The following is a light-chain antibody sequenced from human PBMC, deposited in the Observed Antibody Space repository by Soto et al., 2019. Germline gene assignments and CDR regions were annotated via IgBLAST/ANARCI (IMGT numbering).Light chain of an antibody. J-gene: IGKJ1*01. CDR3: QQSYSSPPWT. CDR2: AAS. CDR1: QSISNY. Sequence: DVQMTQSPSSLSASVGDRVTITCRASQSISNYLNWYQQKPGKAPKLLIFAASTVQSGVPSRSSGSGSGTDFTLTISSLQPEDFATYYCQQSYSSPPWTFGQGTKVDIK. V-gene: IGKV1-39*01.